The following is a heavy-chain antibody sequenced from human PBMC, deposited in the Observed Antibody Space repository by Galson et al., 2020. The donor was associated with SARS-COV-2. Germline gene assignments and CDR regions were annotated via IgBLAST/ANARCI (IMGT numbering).Heavy chain of an antibody. D-gene: IGHD2-15*01. CDR3: AKAAGACIGGLCFLLDS. CDR2: ISGSGGSA. CDR1: GFSFNSYA. V-gene: IGHV3-23*01. J-gene: IGHJ4*02. Sequence: GESLKISCAPSGFSFNSYAMSWVRQAPGKGLEWVSTISGSGGSAYYADSVKGRFTISRDNSRNTFSLQMDSLRAEDTALYYCAKAAGACIGGLCFLLDSWGQGTLVAVSS.